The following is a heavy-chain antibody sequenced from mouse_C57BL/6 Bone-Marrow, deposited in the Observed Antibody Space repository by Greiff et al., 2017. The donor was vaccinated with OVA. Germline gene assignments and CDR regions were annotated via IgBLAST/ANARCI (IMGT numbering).Heavy chain of an antibody. CDR2: IWRGGST. CDR1: GFSLTSYG. Sequence: VQLQESGPGLVQPSQCLSITCTVSGFSLTSYGVHWVRQSPGKGLEWLGVIWRGGSTDYNAAFISRLSISKDTSKSPVFLKMNSLQADDTAIYYCASYGNYEDYYAMDYWGQGTSVTVSS. CDR3: ASYGNYEDYYAMDY. D-gene: IGHD2-1*01. V-gene: IGHV2-2*01. J-gene: IGHJ4*01.